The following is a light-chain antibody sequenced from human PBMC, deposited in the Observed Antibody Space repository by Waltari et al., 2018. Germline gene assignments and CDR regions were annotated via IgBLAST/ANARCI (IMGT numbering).Light chain of an antibody. Sequence: QSVLTQPPSASGTPGQRVTISCSGSRSNIGNNSVTWYQQLPRTAPKLLMYNTNQRPSGVPDRFSGSRSGTSASLAISGLQSEDEGDYYCSSWDDSLNGPAFGGGTKVTVL. CDR1: RSNIGNNS. CDR3: SSWDDSLNGPA. V-gene: IGLV1-44*01. CDR2: NTN. J-gene: IGLJ3*02.